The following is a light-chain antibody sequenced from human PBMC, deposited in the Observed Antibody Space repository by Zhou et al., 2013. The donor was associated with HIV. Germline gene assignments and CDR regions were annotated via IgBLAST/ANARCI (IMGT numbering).Light chain of an antibody. J-gene: IGKJ4*01. CDR2: AAS. V-gene: IGKV1-39*01. CDR1: QTLDTY. CDR3: QQSYSVPVT. Sequence: DIQMTQSPTSLSASVGDRVTITCRASQTLDTYLNWYQQKPGKTPQLLIYAASSLQSGVSSRFTGSGSGTDFTLTISSLQPEDFATYYCQQSYSVPVTFGGGTKV.